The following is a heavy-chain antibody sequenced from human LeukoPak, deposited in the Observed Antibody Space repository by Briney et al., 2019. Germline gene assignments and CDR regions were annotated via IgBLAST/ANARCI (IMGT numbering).Heavy chain of an antibody. CDR2: INPNTGGT. V-gene: IGHV1-2*02. CDR1: VYTFTDYY. Sequence: GASVKVSCKASVYTFTDYYMHWVRQAPGQGLEWMGWINPNTGGTNYAQMFQGRVTMTRDTSISTAYMELTGLRSDDTAMYFCARKGGPRVNAFDFWGQGTMVTVSS. J-gene: IGHJ3*01. CDR3: ARKGGPRVNAFDF. D-gene: IGHD1-14*01.